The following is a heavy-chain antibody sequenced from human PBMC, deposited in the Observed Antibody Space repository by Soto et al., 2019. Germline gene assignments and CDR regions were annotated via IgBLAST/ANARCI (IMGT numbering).Heavy chain of an antibody. V-gene: IGHV4-59*01. CDR2: IYYSGST. J-gene: IGHJ6*02. CDR3: AREAGGGIAAHLPYYYYGMDV. D-gene: IGHD6-13*01. CDR1: VGSISSYY. Sequence: SETLSLTCTFSVGSISSYYWSWIRQPPGKGLEWIGYIYYSGSTNYNPSLKSRVTISVDTSKNQFSLKLSSVTAADTAVYYCAREAGGGIAAHLPYYYYGMDVWVQATTVIVSS.